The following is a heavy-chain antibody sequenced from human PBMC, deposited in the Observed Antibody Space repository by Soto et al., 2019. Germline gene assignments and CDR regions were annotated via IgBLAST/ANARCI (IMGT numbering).Heavy chain of an antibody. D-gene: IGHD6-19*01. V-gene: IGHV4-34*02. J-gene: IGHJ4*02. Sequence: QVQLQQWGAGLLKPSETLSLYCSVSGVTFTGYYWSWIRQSPGKGLEWIGESIYSGATDSNTSVRRRVKLSVDRYKNQFSLTLATVTAADTAVYYCARRWESSWYRGHLDSWGQGTQVTVS. CDR3: ARRWESSWYRGHLDS. CDR2: SIYSGAT. CDR1: GVTFTGYY.